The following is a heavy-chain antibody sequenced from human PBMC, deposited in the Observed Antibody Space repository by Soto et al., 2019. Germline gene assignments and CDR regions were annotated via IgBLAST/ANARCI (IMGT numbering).Heavy chain of an antibody. J-gene: IGHJ4*02. CDR1: GFTFTSSA. CDR3: AAFGSIAAAGTLDY. CDR2: IVVGSGNT. V-gene: IGHV1-58*01. Sequence: SVKVSCKASGFTFTSSAVQWVRQARGQRLEWIGWIVVGSGNTNYAQKFQERVTITRDMSTSTAYMELSSLRSEDTAVYYCAAFGSIAAAGTLDYWGQGTLVTVS. D-gene: IGHD6-13*01.